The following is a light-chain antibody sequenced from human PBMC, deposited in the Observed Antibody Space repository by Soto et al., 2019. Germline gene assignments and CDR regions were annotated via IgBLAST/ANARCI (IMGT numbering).Light chain of an antibody. Sequence: DIQMTQSPSTLSASVGDRVTITCRASQGISVWLAWYQQKPGKAPSLLISKASSLESGVPSRFSGSGSGTEFTLTISSLQPDDFATYYCQQYYSYSTFGQGTKVDIK. J-gene: IGKJ2*01. CDR1: QGISVW. CDR3: QQYYSYST. V-gene: IGKV1-5*03. CDR2: KAS.